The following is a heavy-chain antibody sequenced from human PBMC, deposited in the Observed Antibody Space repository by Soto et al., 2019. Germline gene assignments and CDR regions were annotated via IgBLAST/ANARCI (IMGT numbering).Heavy chain of an antibody. CDR3: ASSIAVATFDN. CDR2: INSDGSTT. Sequence: GGSLRLSCAASGGFTFSNYWMHWVRQAPGKGLVWVSRINSDGSTTSYADSVKGRFTISRDNAKNTLYLEMNSLRAEDTAVYYCASSIAVATFDNWGQGTLVTVSS. D-gene: IGHD6-19*01. CDR1: GGFTFSNYW. J-gene: IGHJ4*02. V-gene: IGHV3-74*01.